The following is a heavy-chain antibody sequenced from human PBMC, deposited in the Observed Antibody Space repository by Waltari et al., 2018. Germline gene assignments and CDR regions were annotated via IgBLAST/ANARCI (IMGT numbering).Heavy chain of an antibody. CDR3: TTNPGY. CDR2: MKTDGTSI. CDR1: GFSTVYL. J-gene: IGHJ4*02. Sequence: EVQLVESGGGLVQLGGSLSLFCPASGFSTVYLLDWVRQAPGKGLVWVSRMKTDGTSITYADSVKGRFTISRDSAKNTYYLQMNGLRAEDTAVYYCTTNPGYWGQGTLVTVSS. V-gene: IGHV3-74*03.